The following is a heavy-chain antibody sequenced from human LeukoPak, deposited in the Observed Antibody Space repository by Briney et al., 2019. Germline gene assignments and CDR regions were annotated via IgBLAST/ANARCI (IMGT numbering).Heavy chain of an antibody. V-gene: IGHV3-64*01. CDR3: AKRTLVRGVQFDAFDI. CDR2: ISSNGGST. CDR1: GFTFSSYA. J-gene: IGHJ3*02. Sequence: PGGSLRLSCAASGFTFSSYAMHWVRQAPGKGLEYVSVISSNGGSTYYANSVKGRFTISRDNSKNTLFLQMNSLRAEDTAVYYCAKRTLVRGVQFDAFDIWGQGTMVTVSS. D-gene: IGHD3-10*01.